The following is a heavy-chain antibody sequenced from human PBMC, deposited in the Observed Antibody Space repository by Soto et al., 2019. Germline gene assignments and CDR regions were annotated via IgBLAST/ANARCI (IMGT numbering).Heavy chain of an antibody. Sequence: QVQLQESGPGLVKPSQTLSLTCTVSGGSISSGGYYWSWIRQHPEKGLEWIGYLFYSGTSNYNPSLKGRVTISLDMSKNQFSLKLSSATVADTAVYYCASGVYDRSGWGYFDHWGQGTLVTASS. CDR2: LFYSGTS. CDR3: ASGVYDRSGWGYFDH. J-gene: IGHJ4*02. V-gene: IGHV4-31*03. D-gene: IGHD3-22*01. CDR1: GGSISSGGYY.